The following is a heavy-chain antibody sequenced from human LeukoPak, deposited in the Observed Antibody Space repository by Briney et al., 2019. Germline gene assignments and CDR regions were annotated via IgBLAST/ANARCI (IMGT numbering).Heavy chain of an antibody. J-gene: IGHJ3*02. Sequence: GGSLRLSCAASGFTFDDYAMHWVRQAPGKGLEWVSGVSWNSVSIDYADSVKGRFTVSRDNAKKSLYLQMNSLRAEDTALYYCAKDFSSGYPFPNAFDIWGQGTMVTVSS. V-gene: IGHV3-9*01. CDR3: AKDFSSGYPFPNAFDI. CDR2: VSWNSVSI. D-gene: IGHD3-22*01. CDR1: GFTFDDYA.